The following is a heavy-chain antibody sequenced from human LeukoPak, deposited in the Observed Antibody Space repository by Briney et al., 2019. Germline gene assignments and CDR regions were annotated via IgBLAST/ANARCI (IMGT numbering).Heavy chain of an antibody. V-gene: IGHV3-53*01. CDR3: ARADYGFDY. CDR2: IYSAGST. J-gene: IGHJ4*02. CDR1: GFTVNTHD. Sequence: PGGSLRLSCVASGFTVNTHDMTWVRRAPGKGLECVSVIYSAGSTYYADSVKGRFTISRDNSKNTLYLQMNSLRVEDTAVYYCARADYGFDYWGQGTLVTVSS. D-gene: IGHD3-10*01.